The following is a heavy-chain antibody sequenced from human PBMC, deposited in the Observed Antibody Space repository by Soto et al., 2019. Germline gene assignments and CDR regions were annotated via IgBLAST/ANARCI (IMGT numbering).Heavy chain of an antibody. CDR3: ARDGGRQWLGCLENANFDY. Sequence: EVQLVESGGGLVKPGGSLRLSCAASGFTFSSYSMNWVRQAPGKGLEWVSSISSSSSYIYYADSVKGRFTISSDNAKNPLYRKMNSLRAEDTAVYYCARDGGRQWLGCLENANFDYWGQGTLVIVSS. D-gene: IGHD6-19*01. CDR1: GFTFSSYS. CDR2: ISSSSSYI. V-gene: IGHV3-21*01. J-gene: IGHJ4*02.